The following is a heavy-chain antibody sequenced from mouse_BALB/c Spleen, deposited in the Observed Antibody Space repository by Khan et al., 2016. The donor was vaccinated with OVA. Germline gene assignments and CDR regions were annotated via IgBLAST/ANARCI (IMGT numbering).Heavy chain of an antibody. Sequence: QVQLKQSGAELARPGASVKLSCKASGYTFTDYYINWVKQRTGQGLEWIGEIYPGSGNTYYNEKVKDKATLTAETSSTTAYMQLSSLTSEDSAVYCCARRNYFGYTFAYWGQGTLVTVSA. CDR2: IYPGSGNT. CDR3: ARRNYFGYTFAY. J-gene: IGHJ3*01. CDR1: GYTFTDYY. V-gene: IGHV1-76*01. D-gene: IGHD1-2*01.